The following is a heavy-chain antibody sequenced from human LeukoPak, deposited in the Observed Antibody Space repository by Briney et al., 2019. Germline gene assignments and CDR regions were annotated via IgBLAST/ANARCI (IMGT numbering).Heavy chain of an antibody. D-gene: IGHD3-10*01. CDR2: IYYSGST. J-gene: IGHJ4*02. Sequence: SETLSLTCTVSGGSISSYYWSWIRQPPGKGLEWIGYIYYSGSTNYNPSLKSRVTISVDTSKNQFSLKLSSVTAADTAVYYCARGGGRGVYFDYWGQGTLVTVS. V-gene: IGHV4-59*01. CDR3: ARGGGRGVYFDY. CDR1: GGSISSYY.